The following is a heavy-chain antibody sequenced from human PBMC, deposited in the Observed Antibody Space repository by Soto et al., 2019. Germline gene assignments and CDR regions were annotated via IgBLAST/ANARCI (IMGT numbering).Heavy chain of an antibody. CDR3: ARDIGFDYVN. D-gene: IGHD3-16*01. J-gene: IGHJ4*02. Sequence: PGGSLRLSCGVSGFNVMSYWMSWVRQAPGKGLEWVVSIKEDGSEIYYLQSVRGRFTISRDSAGNALHLAMNYLSAEDTAVYFCARDIGFDYVNWGQGTLVTVSS. V-gene: IGHV3-7*01. CDR1: GFNVMSYW. CDR2: IKEDGSEI.